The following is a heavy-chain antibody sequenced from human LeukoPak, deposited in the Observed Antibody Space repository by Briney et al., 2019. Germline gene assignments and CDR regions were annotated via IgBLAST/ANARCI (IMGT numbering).Heavy chain of an antibody. D-gene: IGHD6-19*01. CDR2: IYSSGST. CDR1: GGSISSYY. Sequence: SETLSLTCTVSGGSISSYYWSWIRQPAGKGLEWIGRIYSSGSTNYNPSLKSRVTMSVHTSKNQFSLKLTSVTAADTAVFYCARARRAVADHFDSWGQGTLVTVSS. V-gene: IGHV4-4*07. CDR3: ARARRAVADHFDS. J-gene: IGHJ4*02.